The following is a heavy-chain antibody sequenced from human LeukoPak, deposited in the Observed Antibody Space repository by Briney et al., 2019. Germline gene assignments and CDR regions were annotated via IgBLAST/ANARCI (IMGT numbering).Heavy chain of an antibody. CDR3: ARRATVVTPGYYYYYMDV. V-gene: IGHV4-4*09. Sequence: PSETLSLTCTVSGGSISSYYWSWIRQPPGKGLEWIGYIYTSGSTNYNPSLKSRVTISVDTSKNQFSLKLSSVTAADTAVYYCARRATVVTPGYYYYYMDVWGKGTTVTVSS. D-gene: IGHD4-23*01. CDR1: GGSISSYY. J-gene: IGHJ6*03. CDR2: IYTSGST.